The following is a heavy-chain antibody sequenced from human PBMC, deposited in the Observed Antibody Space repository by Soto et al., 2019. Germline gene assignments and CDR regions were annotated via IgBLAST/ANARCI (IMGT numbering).Heavy chain of an antibody. Sequence: PSETLSLTCTVSGGSISSGDYYWSWIRQPPGKGLEWIGYIYYSGSTYYNPSLKSRVTISVDTSKNQFSLKLSSVTAADTAVYYCARADSGFGELFVYWGPGTLVTVSS. CDR3: ARADSGFGELFVY. CDR2: IYYSGST. J-gene: IGHJ4*02. V-gene: IGHV4-30-4*01. D-gene: IGHD3-10*01. CDR1: GGSISSGDYY.